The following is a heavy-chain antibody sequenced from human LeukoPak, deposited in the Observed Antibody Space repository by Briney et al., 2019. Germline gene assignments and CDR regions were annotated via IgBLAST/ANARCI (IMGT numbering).Heavy chain of an antibody. D-gene: IGHD3-10*01. Sequence: GGSLRLSCAASGFTYSSYGMHWVRQAPGKGLEWVAVISYDGSNEEYADSVKGRFTISRDNSKNTLYLLMDSLRAEDTAVYYCAKEGYYGSGSFPDYWGQGTLVTVSS. V-gene: IGHV3-30*18. CDR1: GFTYSSYG. CDR2: ISYDGSNE. CDR3: AKEGYYGSGSFPDY. J-gene: IGHJ4*02.